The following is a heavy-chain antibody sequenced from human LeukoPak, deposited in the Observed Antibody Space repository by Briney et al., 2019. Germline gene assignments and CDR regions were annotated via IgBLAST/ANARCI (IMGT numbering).Heavy chain of an antibody. D-gene: IGHD4-17*01. CDR2: TSYIGTT. CDR3: ARDLVTVTKGFDI. J-gene: IGHJ3*02. Sequence: SETLSLTCAVSGDSFSSHYWTWIRQPPGRGLEWIGYTSYIGTTNYNPSLKSRVTISIDTSKNQFSLKLSSVTTADTAVYYCARDLVTVTKGFDIWGLGTMVSDSS. V-gene: IGHV4-59*11. CDR1: GDSFSSHY.